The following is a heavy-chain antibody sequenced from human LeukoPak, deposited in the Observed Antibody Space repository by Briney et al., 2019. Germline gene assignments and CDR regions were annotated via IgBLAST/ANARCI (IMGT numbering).Heavy chain of an antibody. CDR3: TRERRDGYKVYFDY. CDR1: GGSISSGGYS. J-gene: IGHJ4*02. D-gene: IGHD5-24*01. V-gene: IGHV4-61*08. CDR2: INHSGSI. Sequence: SETLSLTCAVSGGSISSGGYSWSRIRQPPGKGLEWVGEINHSGSINYNPSLKSRVTISVDTSKNQFSLRLSSVTAADTAVYYCTRERRDGYKVYFDYWGQGTLVTVSS.